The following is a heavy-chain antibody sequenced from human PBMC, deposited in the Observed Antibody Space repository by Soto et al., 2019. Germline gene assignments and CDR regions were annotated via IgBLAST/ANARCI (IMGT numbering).Heavy chain of an antibody. CDR2: IIPIFGTA. V-gene: IGHV1-69*13. J-gene: IGHJ6*02. Sequence: SVKVSCKASGGTFSSYASSWVRQAPGQGLEWMGGIIPIFGTANYAQKFQGRVTINADESTSTAYMELSSLRSEDRDVYYCARDSRSSHFMDVGAHGTKVTV. CDR1: GGTFSSYA. CDR3: ARDSRSSHFMDV. D-gene: IGHD2-2*01.